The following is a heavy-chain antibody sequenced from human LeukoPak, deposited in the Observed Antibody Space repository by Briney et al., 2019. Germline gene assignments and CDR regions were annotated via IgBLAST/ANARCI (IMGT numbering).Heavy chain of an antibody. CDR2: VSSDATNK. Sequence: GRSLRLSCAASGFTFTNYGMHWVRQAPGKGLEWVAVVSSDATNKYYADSVKGRFTISRENSKNTLYLQMNSLRGEDTAVYHCAKGRVWFGELLFTMDVWGQGTTVTVSS. CDR3: AKGRVWFGELLFTMDV. V-gene: IGHV3-30*18. J-gene: IGHJ6*02. CDR1: GFTFTNYG. D-gene: IGHD3-10*01.